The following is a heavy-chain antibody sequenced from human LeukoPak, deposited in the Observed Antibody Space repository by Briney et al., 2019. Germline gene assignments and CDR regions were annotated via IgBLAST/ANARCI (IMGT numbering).Heavy chain of an antibody. CDR3: ARDWIAVAGTGGNWFDP. CDR2: IYHNGTA. CDR1: VGSISSGNW. D-gene: IGHD6-19*01. Sequence: SGTLSLTCAVSVGSISSGNWWSWVRQSPGKGLEWIGEIYHNGTANYNPSLKSRVTISADRFTNHFSLKLSSVTAADTAVYYCARDWIAVAGTGGNWFDPWGQGTLVTVSS. J-gene: IGHJ5*02. V-gene: IGHV4-4*02.